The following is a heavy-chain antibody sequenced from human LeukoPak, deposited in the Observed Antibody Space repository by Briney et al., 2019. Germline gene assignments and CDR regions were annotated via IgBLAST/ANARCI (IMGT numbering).Heavy chain of an antibody. J-gene: IGHJ6*01. CDR1: EFTVSSSL. Sequence: PGGSLRLSCEASEFTVSSSLMSWVRQAPGKGLEWVSVIYTDATTYYADSVKGRFTISRKNSENSWYLQLNSLRAEDTAVYYCTRDPSLVSGYGMDARGQ. CDR3: TRDPSLVSGYGMDA. V-gene: IGHV3-53*04. CDR2: IYTDATT. D-gene: IGHD2-21*02.